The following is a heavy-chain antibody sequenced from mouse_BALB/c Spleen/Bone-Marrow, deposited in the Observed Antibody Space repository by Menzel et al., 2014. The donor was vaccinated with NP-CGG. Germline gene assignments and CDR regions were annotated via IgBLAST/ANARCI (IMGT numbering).Heavy chain of an antibody. D-gene: IGHD2-4*01. J-gene: IGHJ2*01. V-gene: IGHV14-3*02. CDR1: GFNIKDTY. CDR2: IDPANGNT. CDR3: ARLITTDY. Sequence: VQLQQSGAELVKPGASVKLSCTASGFNIKDTYMHWVKQRPEQGLEWIGRIDPANGNTRYDPKFQGKATIPADTSSNTAYLQLSSLTSEDTAVYYCARLITTDYWGQGTTLTVSS.